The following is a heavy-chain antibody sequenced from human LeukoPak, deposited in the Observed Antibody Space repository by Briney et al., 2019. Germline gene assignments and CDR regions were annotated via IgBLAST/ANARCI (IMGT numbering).Heavy chain of an antibody. D-gene: IGHD1-1*01. J-gene: IGHJ6*04. Sequence: GGSLRLSCAASGFTFDDYAMHWVRQAPGKGLEWVSLISWDGGSTYYADSVKGRFTISRDNSKNYLYLQMNSLRAEDTALYYCAKGLEREYYYYYYGMDVWGKGPTVTVSS. CDR2: ISWDGGST. CDR3: AKGLEREYYYYYYGMDV. V-gene: IGHV3-43D*04. CDR1: GFTFDDYA.